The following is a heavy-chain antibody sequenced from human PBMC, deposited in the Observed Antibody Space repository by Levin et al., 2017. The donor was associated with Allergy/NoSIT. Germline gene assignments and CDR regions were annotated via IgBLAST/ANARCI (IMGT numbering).Heavy chain of an antibody. D-gene: IGHD2-2*01. V-gene: IGHV3-7*04. CDR1: GFIFSNYW. Sequence: ASVKVSCAASGFIFSNYWMTWVRQAPGRGLEWVANINLDGSEEYYADSVKGRFTISRDNAKNSLYLQMNSLRAEDTAVYYCASDQPGHWGQGTLVTVSS. J-gene: IGHJ4*02. CDR2: INLDGSEE. CDR3: ASDQPGH.